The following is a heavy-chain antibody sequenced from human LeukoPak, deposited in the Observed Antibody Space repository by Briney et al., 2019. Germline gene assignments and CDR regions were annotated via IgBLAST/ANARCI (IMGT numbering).Heavy chain of an antibody. CDR3: ARVGYCSSTSCYVAFDI. Sequence: GASVKVSCEASGYTFTGYYMHWVRQAPGQGLEWMGWINPNSGGTNYAQKLQGRVTMTRDTSISTAYMELSRLRSDDTAVYYCARVGYCSSTSCYVAFDIWGQGTMVTVSS. CDR2: INPNSGGT. CDR1: GYTFTGYY. V-gene: IGHV1-2*02. J-gene: IGHJ3*02. D-gene: IGHD2-2*01.